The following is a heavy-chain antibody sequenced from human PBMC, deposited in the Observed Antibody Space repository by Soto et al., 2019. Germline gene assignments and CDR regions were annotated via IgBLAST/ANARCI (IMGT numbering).Heavy chain of an antibody. J-gene: IGHJ5*02. CDR1: GYTFITYA. CDR3: ARDLVDPREPSQGVFDH. CDR2: INAGNGNT. V-gene: IGHV1-3*01. D-gene: IGHD5-12*01. Sequence: QVQLVQSGAEVKKPGASVKVSCKASGYTFITYAMQWVRQAPGQRLEWMGWINAGNGNTKYSQKFQGRVTITRDTSANTAYMELSGLRSEDTAVYYCARDLVDPREPSQGVFDHWGQGTLVTVSS.